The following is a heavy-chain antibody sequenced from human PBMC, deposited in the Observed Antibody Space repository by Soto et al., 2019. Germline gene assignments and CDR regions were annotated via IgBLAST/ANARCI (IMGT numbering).Heavy chain of an antibody. V-gene: IGHV4-34*01. CDR1: GGSFSGYY. Sequence: SETLSLTCAVYGGSFSGYYWSWIRQPPGKGLEWIGEINHSGSTNYNPSLKSRVTISVDTSKNQFSLKLSSVTAADTAVYYCARGVYDFWSGYSFRYYYGMDVWGQGTTVTVSS. D-gene: IGHD3-3*01. J-gene: IGHJ6*02. CDR2: INHSGST. CDR3: ARGVYDFWSGYSFRYYYGMDV.